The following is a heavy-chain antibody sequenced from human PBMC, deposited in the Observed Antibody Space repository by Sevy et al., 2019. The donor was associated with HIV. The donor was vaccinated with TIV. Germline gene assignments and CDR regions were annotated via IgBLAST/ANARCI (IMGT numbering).Heavy chain of an antibody. V-gene: IGHV3-21*01. CDR3: ARDRGIAVATDAFDI. CDR1: GFTFSSYS. CDR2: ISSSSSYI. Sequence: GGSLRLSCAASGFTFSSYSMNWVRQAPGKGLEWVSSISSSSSYIYYADSVKGLFTISRDNAKNSLYLQMNSLRAEDTAVYYCARDRGIAVATDAFDIWGQGTMVTVSS. D-gene: IGHD6-19*01. J-gene: IGHJ3*02.